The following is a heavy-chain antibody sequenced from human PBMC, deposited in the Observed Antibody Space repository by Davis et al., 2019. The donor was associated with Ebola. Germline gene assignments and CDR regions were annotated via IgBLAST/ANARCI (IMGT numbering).Heavy chain of an antibody. Sequence: PGRSLRPSCAASGFTSSGSAMHWVRQASGKGLVWVGRIRSKANSYATAYAASVKGRFTISRDDSKNTAYLQMNSLKTEDTAVYYCTGAPRGCSYGYGGDYWGQGTLVTVSS. D-gene: IGHD5-18*01. CDR1: GFTSSGSA. J-gene: IGHJ4*02. V-gene: IGHV3-73*01. CDR3: TGAPRGCSYGYGGDY. CDR2: IRSKANSYAT.